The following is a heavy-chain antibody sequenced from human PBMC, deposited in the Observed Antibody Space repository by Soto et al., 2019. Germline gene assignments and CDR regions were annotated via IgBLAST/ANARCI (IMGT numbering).Heavy chain of an antibody. V-gene: IGHV4-61*01. Sequence: TLSLTCTVSGGSVSSGSYYWSWIRQPPGKGLEWIAYFFSSDNTKYIHSLKSRVTVSVDSPKNQFSLKLSSVTAADTAVYYCARLTHYYNKDTFDYWGQGLLVTVSS. J-gene: IGHJ4*02. D-gene: IGHD3-22*01. CDR3: ARLTHYYNKDTFDY. CDR1: GGSVSSGSYY. CDR2: FFSSDNT.